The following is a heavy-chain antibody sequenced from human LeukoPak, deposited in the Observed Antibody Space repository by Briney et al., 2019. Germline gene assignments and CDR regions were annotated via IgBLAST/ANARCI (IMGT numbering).Heavy chain of an antibody. V-gene: IGHV3-7*01. D-gene: IGHD5-12*01. CDR1: GFTFSGYY. CDR2: IKEDGSEK. Sequence: PGGSLRLSCEASGFTFSGYYMTWVRQAPGKGLEWVASIKEDGSEKYSVDSVKGRFTISRDNAKNSLYLQMSRLRAEDTAVYFCARDVGYGDYWGQGTLVTVSS. CDR3: ARDVGYGDY. J-gene: IGHJ4*02.